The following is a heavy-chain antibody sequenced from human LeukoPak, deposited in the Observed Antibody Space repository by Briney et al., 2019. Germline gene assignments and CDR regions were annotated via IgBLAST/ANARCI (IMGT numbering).Heavy chain of an antibody. CDR2: IFPSGSI. V-gene: IGHV4-4*09. CDR3: ARRRDETATAAGYYHMDV. D-gene: IGHD3-22*01. J-gene: IGHJ6*03. Sequence: SETLSLTCTVSGASISSYYWSWFRRPPGKGLEWITYIFPSGSINFNPSLKSRVSISVDGSKNNFSLDLSSVTAADTAVYYCARRRDETATAAGYYHMDVWGKGTTVTVSS. CDR1: GASISSYY.